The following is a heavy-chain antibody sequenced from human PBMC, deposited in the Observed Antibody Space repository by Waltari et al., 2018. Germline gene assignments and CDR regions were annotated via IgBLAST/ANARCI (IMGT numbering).Heavy chain of an antibody. J-gene: IGHJ5*02. V-gene: IGHV1-46*01. Sequence: QVQLVQSGAEVKKPGASVKVSCKASGYTFTSYYLHWVRQAPGQRREWMGIINPSGGSTSYAQKFQGRVTMTRDTSTSTVYMELSSLRSEDTAVYYCARAAVTMVRGVIINWFDPWGQGTLVTVSS. CDR2: INPSGGST. CDR1: GYTFTSYY. D-gene: IGHD3-10*01. CDR3: ARAAVTMVRGVIINWFDP.